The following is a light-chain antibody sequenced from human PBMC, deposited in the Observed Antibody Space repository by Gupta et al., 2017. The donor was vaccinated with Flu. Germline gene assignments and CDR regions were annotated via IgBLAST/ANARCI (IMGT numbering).Light chain of an antibody. V-gene: IGLV2-8*01. CDR3: SSYADNNNLL. CDR2: EVT. CDR1: SSDIGGYNY. J-gene: IGLJ2*01. Sequence: QSAPTQPPSASGSPGQSVTISCTGTSSDIGGYNYVSWYQQYPGKAPKLFIYEVTKRPSGVPDRFSGSKSGNTASLTVSGLQPEDEAHYFCSSYADNNNLLFGGGTKVTVL.